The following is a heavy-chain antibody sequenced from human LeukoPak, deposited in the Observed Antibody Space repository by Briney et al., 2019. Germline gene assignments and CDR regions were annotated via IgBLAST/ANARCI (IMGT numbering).Heavy chain of an antibody. V-gene: IGHV4-39*01. D-gene: IGHD2-15*01. CDR1: GGSITSTIYY. Sequence: SETLSLTCSVSGGSITSTIYYWGWIRQPPGKGLEWIGSIYYGGSTYYNPSLKSRVTMSVGTSKNQFSLKLTSVTAAETAVYYCARQKGYCSGGSCYYFDFWGQGTLVTVSS. CDR3: ARQKGYCSGGSCYYFDF. J-gene: IGHJ4*02. CDR2: IYYGGST.